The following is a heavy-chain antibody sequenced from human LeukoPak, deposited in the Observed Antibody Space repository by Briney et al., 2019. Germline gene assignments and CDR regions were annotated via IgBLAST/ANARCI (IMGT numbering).Heavy chain of an antibody. J-gene: IGHJ5*02. CDR3: TRDFDP. CDR2: IKQDGSEK. Sequence: GGSLRLSCVASGLSFGNYWMDWARQAPGKGLEWVGNIKQDGSEKYYVDSVKGRFTISRDNAKNSLYLDMNSLRVEDTAIYYCTRDFDPWGQGTLVTVSS. V-gene: IGHV3-7*01. CDR1: GLSFGNYW.